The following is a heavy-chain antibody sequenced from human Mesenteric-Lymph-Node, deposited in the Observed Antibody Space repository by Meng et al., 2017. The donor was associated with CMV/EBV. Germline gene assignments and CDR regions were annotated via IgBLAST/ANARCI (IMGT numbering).Heavy chain of an antibody. V-gene: IGHV4-34*01. Sequence: SFSGYYWSWIRQPPGEGLEWIGEINHSGSTNYNPSLTSRVTISVDTSKNQFSLKLSSVTAADTAVYYCARRKGYCSSTSCYSPRFDPWGQGTLVTVSS. CDR2: INHSGST. D-gene: IGHD2-2*01. CDR1: SFSGYY. CDR3: ARRKGYCSSTSCYSPRFDP. J-gene: IGHJ5*02.